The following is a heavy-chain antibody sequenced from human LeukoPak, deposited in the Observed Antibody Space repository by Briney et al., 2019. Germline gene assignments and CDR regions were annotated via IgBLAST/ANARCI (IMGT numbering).Heavy chain of an antibody. J-gene: IGHJ4*02. Sequence: GGSLRLSCAASGFTFDDYAMHWVRQAPGKGLEWVSGISWNSGSIGYADSVKGRFTISRGNAKNSLYLQMNSLRAEDMALYYCAKDISSYYDSSGYFDYWGQGTLVTVSS. CDR2: ISWNSGSI. V-gene: IGHV3-9*03. D-gene: IGHD3-22*01. CDR1: GFTFDDYA. CDR3: AKDISSYYDSSGYFDY.